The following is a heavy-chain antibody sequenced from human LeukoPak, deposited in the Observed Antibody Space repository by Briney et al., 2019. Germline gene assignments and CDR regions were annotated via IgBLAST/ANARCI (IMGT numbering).Heavy chain of an antibody. D-gene: IGHD3-22*01. CDR3: ANFHDSSGEDAFDI. V-gene: IGHV3-33*06. J-gene: IGHJ3*02. CDR1: GFTFSSYG. Sequence: GGSLRLSCAASGFTFSSYGMHWVRQAPGKGLEWVAVIWYDGSNKHYVDSVKGRFTISRDNSKNTLYLQMNSLRAEDTAVYYCANFHDSSGEDAFDIWGQGTMVTVSS. CDR2: IWYDGSNK.